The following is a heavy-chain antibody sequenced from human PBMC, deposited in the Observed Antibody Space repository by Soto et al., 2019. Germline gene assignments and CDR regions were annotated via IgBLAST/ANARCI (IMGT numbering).Heavy chain of an antibody. CDR1: GGSFSGYY. J-gene: IGHJ4*02. CDR3: ARGPPSDCSGGSCYYYYFDY. CDR2: INHSGST. D-gene: IGHD2-15*01. Sequence: QVQLQQWGAGLLKPSETLSLTCAVYGGSFSGYYWSWIRQPPGKGLEWIGEINHSGSTNYNPSLKSRVTISVATSKNQFSLKLGSVTAADTAVYYCARGPPSDCSGGSCYYYYFDYWGQGTLVTVSS. V-gene: IGHV4-34*01.